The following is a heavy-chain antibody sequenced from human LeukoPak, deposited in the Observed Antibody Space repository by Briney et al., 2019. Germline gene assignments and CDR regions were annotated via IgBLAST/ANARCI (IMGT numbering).Heavy chain of an antibody. V-gene: IGHV3-30*18. CDR1: GFTFSSYG. J-gene: IGHJ6*02. D-gene: IGHD4-11*01. Sequence: GGALRLSCAASGFTFSSYGMHRVRQAPGKGLEWGAVISYDGSNKYYADSVKGRFTISRDNSKNTLYLQMNSLRAEDTAVYYCAKDATTHYYGMDVWGQGTTVTVSS. CDR2: ISYDGSNK. CDR3: AKDATTHYYGMDV.